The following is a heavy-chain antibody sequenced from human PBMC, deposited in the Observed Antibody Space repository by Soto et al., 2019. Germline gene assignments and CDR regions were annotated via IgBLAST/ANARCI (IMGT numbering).Heavy chain of an antibody. Sequence: AASVKFSCKASGYTFTSYAMHWVRQAPGQMLECMVWINAGNGNTKYXXKFQGRVXXTRDTSASTAXMELSXLRSEDTAVYYCARGARGVIMDFDYWGQGTLVTDSS. CDR2: INAGNGNT. D-gene: IGHD3-10*01. CDR1: GYTFTSYA. CDR3: ARGARGVIMDFDY. V-gene: IGHV1-3*01. J-gene: IGHJ4*02.